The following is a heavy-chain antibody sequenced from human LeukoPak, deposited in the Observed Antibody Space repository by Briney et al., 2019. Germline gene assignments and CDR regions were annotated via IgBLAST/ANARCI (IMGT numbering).Heavy chain of an antibody. D-gene: IGHD3-22*01. Sequence: GGSLRLSCAASGFTFSRYWIHWVRQAPGKGLEWVSRINPDGSTTTYADSVKGRCTISRDNVKNTVYLQVNSLRAEDTAVYYCARVLSGSWDWFDPWGQGTLVTVSS. CDR1: GFTFSRYW. CDR2: INPDGSTT. J-gene: IGHJ5*02. V-gene: IGHV3-74*01. CDR3: ARVLSGSWDWFDP.